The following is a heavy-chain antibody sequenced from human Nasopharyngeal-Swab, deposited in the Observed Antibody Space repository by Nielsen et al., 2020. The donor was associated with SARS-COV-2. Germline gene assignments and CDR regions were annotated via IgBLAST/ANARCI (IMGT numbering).Heavy chain of an antibody. CDR1: GGSINSGTYY. J-gene: IGHJ3*01. CDR2: VYSSGDS. Sequence: SLRLSCSVSVSGGSINSGTYYWNWIRQPAGKGLEWLGRVYSSGDSDYNPSLQSRITISMDASTNQLSLELTSVTAADTALYYCAWEDKTLVRDGFDVWGQGTMVTVSS. V-gene: IGHV4-61*02. D-gene: IGHD5-24*01. CDR3: AWEDKTLVRDGFDV.